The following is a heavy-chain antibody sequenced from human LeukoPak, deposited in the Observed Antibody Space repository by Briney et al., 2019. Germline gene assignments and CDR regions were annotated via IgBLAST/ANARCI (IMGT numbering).Heavy chain of an antibody. Sequence: GGSLRLSCAASGFTFSSYAMHWVRQAPGKGLEYVSAISSNGGSTYYANSVKGRFTISRDNSKNTLYLQMNSLRAEDTAVYYCAKDLSYSSRSYGMDVWGQGTTVTVSS. J-gene: IGHJ6*02. V-gene: IGHV3-64*01. D-gene: IGHD6-13*01. CDR2: ISSNGGST. CDR3: AKDLSYSSRSYGMDV. CDR1: GFTFSSYA.